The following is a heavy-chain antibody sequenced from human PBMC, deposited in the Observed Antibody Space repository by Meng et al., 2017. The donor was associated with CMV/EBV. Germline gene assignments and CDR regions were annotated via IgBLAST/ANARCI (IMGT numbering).Heavy chain of an antibody. D-gene: IGHD7-27*01. J-gene: IGHJ4*02. CDR3: ARETGDSIYYFDY. Sequence: QVQLQRPGPRLVNPSQTPSPTWAISRDRVSSNSAAWNWIRQSPSRGLEWLGRTYYRSKWYNDYAVSVKSRITINPDTSKNQFSLQLNSVTPEDTAVYYCARETGDSIYYFDYWGQGTLVTVSS. CDR2: TYYRSKWYN. CDR1: RDRVSSNSAA. V-gene: IGHV6-1*01.